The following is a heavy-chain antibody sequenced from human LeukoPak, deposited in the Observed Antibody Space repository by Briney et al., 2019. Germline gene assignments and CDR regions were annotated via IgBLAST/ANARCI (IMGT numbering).Heavy chain of an antibody. Sequence: SSETLSLTCTVSGGSISSYYWSWIRQPPGKGLEWIGYIYYSGTTNYNPSLKSRVTISVDTSKTQFSLKLSSVTAADTAVYYCARTTGDWFDPWGQGTLVTVSS. V-gene: IGHV4-59*01. J-gene: IGHJ5*02. CDR3: ARTTGDWFDP. CDR2: IYYSGTT. D-gene: IGHD7-27*01. CDR1: GGSISSYY.